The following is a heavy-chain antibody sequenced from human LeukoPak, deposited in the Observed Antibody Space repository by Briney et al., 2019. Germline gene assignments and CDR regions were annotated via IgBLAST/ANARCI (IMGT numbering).Heavy chain of an antibody. V-gene: IGHV1-2*02. D-gene: IGHD3-10*01. CDR3: ARKPLLNKLLRFGGVISPNGDYAFCI. J-gene: IGHJ3*02. CDR2: INPNSGVT. CDR1: GYTFTGYY. Sequence: ASVKVSCKASGYTFTGYYMHWVRPAPGQGLEWMGWINPNSGVTNYAQKFQGRDTMTRDTAISTAYMEMSRLRSDDTAVYYCARKPLLNKLLRFGGVISPNGDYAFCIWGQGAMVTVSS.